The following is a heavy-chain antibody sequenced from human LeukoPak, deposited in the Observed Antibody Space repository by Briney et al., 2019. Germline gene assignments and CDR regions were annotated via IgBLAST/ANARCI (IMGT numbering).Heavy chain of an antibody. V-gene: IGHV5-51*01. D-gene: IGHD3-3*01. CDR1: GYSFTTYW. CDR3: ARQETFGVVSDY. CDR2: IYPGDSET. J-gene: IGHJ4*02. Sequence: GESLKISCEGSGYSFTTYWIGWVRQMPGKGLEWMGVIYPGDSETIYSPSFQGQVTISVDKSISTAYLQWSSLKASDTAMNYCARQETFGVVSDYWGQGTLVIVSS.